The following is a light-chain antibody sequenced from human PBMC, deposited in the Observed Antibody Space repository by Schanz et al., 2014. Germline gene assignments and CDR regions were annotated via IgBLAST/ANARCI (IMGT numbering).Light chain of an antibody. Sequence: QSALTQPPSASGSPGQSVTISCTGTSSDVGGYKYVSWYQQHPGKAPKLMIYDVTKRPSGVPDRFSGSQSGNTASLTISGLQAEDESDYYCCSYAGSRWVFGGGTKLTVL. CDR3: CSYAGSRWV. CDR2: DVT. CDR1: SSDVGGYKY. V-gene: IGLV2-8*01. J-gene: IGLJ3*02.